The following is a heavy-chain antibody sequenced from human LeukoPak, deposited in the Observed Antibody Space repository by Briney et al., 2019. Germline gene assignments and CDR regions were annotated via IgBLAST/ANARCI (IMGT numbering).Heavy chain of an antibody. V-gene: IGHV5-51*01. CDR1: GYTFTTNW. CDR2: VYPGTSDS. J-gene: IGHJ4*02. D-gene: IGHD6-19*01. Sequence: PGESLKISCKGFGYTFTTNWIAWVRQMLGKGLEWMGVVYPGTSDSRYSPSFQGQVTISADNSLSAAYLQWSSLKASDSAMYYCARLGGYSTGWYIQYWGQGTLVTVSS. CDR3: ARLGGYSTGWYIQY.